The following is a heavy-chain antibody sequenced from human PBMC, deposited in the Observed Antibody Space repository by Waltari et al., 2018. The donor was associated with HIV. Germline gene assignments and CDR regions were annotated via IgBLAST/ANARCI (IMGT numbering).Heavy chain of an antibody. CDR3: ARALDYYESGSFPLWFFDV. Sequence: QVQLQESGPGLVKPSQTLSLTCTVSSGSITSGNYYWSWIRQPAGKGLEWIGRAYTSGSTNYNPSLKNRVTISIDTSRNQFSLRLSSVAAADTAVYYCARALDYYESGSFPLWFFDVWGRGTLVTVSS. CDR2: AYTSGST. J-gene: IGHJ2*01. CDR1: SGSITSGNYY. V-gene: IGHV4-61*02. D-gene: IGHD3-10*01.